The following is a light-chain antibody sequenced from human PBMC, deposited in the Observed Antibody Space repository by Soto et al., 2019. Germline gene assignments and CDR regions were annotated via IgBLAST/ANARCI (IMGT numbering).Light chain of an antibody. CDR1: QSISSY. Sequence: DIPMTQSPSSLSASVGDRVTITCRASQSISSYLNWYQQKPGKAPKLLIYAASSLQSGVPSRFSGSGSGTDFTLTISSLQPEDFATDYCQQSYSTPLTCGGGTKVELK. CDR2: AAS. J-gene: IGKJ4*01. CDR3: QQSYSTPLT. V-gene: IGKV1-39*01.